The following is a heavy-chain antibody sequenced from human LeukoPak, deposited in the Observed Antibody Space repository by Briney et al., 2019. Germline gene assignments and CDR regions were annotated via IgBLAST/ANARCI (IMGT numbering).Heavy chain of an antibody. CDR3: ARGYYDSSGFEYFQD. J-gene: IGHJ1*01. D-gene: IGHD3-22*01. CDR1: GYTFTGYY. Sequence: ASVKVSCKASGYTFTGYYMHWVRQAPGQGLEWMGWINANSGGTNYAQKFQGRVTMTRDTSISTAYMELSRLTSDDTAVYYCARGYYDSSGFEYFQDWGQGTLVTVSS. V-gene: IGHV1-2*02. CDR2: INANSGGT.